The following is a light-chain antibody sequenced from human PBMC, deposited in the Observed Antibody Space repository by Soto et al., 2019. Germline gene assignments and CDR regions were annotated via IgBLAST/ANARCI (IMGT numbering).Light chain of an antibody. J-gene: IGKJ5*01. CDR1: QSVSGF. CDR3: QQRSNWPPIT. Sequence: TQYPATLSLSPGERATLSCRASQSVSGFLAWYHQIPGQAPRLLIYGASTRATGVPARFSGSGSETDFTLTISSLEPEDFAVYYCQQRSNWPPITFGQRTRLEI. CDR2: GAS. V-gene: IGKV3-11*01.